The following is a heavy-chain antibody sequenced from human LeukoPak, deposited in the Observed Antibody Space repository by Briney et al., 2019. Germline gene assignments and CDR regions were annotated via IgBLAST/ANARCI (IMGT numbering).Heavy chain of an antibody. V-gene: IGHV3-53*01. D-gene: IGHD5-24*01. Sequence: GGSLRLSCAASGFTFSSNYMSWVRQAPGKGLEWVSVIYSGGSTYYADSVKGRFTISRDNSKNTLYLQMNSLRAEDTAVYYCARDTGMATTMGDAFDIWGQGTMVTVSS. CDR1: GFTFSSNY. CDR3: ARDTGMATTMGDAFDI. CDR2: IYSGGST. J-gene: IGHJ3*02.